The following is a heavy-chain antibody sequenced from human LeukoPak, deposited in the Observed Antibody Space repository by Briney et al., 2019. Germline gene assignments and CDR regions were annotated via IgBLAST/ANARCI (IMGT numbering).Heavy chain of an antibody. CDR2: IIASSGST. V-gene: IGHV3-23*01. D-gene: IGHD5-12*01. CDR1: GFSFNNYA. Sequence: GGSLRLSCAASGFSFNNYAMSWVRQAPGKGLEGVSIIIASSGSTFYADSVKGRFTISRDNSKNTLYLQMNSLRVEDTAVYYCAKGGYDYVEVAYFDFWGQGTLVTVSS. CDR3: AKGGYDYVEVAYFDF. J-gene: IGHJ4*02.